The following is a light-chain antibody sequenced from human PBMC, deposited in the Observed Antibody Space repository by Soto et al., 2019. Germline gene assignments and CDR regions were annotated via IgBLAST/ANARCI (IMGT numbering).Light chain of an antibody. CDR3: QHYADVLYT. CDR1: QDITNY. J-gene: IGKJ2*01. V-gene: IGKV1-33*01. Sequence: DIQMTQSPSSLSASVGDRVTITCQTSQDITNYLNWFQQKPGKAPKLLIYDASHLETGVPSRFSGSGSGTDFSFTISSLQPEDIATYYCQHYADVLYTFGQGTKLEIK. CDR2: DAS.